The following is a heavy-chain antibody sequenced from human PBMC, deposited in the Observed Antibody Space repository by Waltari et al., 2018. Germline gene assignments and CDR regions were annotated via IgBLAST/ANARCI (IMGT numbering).Heavy chain of an antibody. CDR1: CGSIRSVCYY. CDR3: ARGRNCSGGSCYSGNWFDP. CDR2: IYHSGST. D-gene: IGHD2-15*01. V-gene: IGHV4-31*03. J-gene: IGHJ5*02. Sequence: VQLHESGPGLVQPSQPLSLTCTVSCGSIRSVCYYWSWLRQHPGKGREWIGYIYHSGSTYYNPSLKSRVTISVDRSKNQFSLKLSSVTAADTAVYYCARGRNCSGGSCYSGNWFDPWGQGTLVTVSS.